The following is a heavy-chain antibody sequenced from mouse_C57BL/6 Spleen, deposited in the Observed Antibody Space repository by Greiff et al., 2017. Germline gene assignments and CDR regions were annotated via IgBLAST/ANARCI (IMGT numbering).Heavy chain of an antibody. CDR1: GFTFSDYG. Sequence: DVMLVESGGGLVKPGGSLKLSCAASGFTFSDYGMHWVRQAPEKGLEWVAYISSGSSTIYYADTVKGRFTISRDNAKNTLFLQMTSLRSEDTAMYYCARGSPSYYAMDYWGQGTSVTVSS. CDR2: ISSGSSTI. D-gene: IGHD1-1*02. J-gene: IGHJ4*01. V-gene: IGHV5-17*01. CDR3: ARGSPSYYAMDY.